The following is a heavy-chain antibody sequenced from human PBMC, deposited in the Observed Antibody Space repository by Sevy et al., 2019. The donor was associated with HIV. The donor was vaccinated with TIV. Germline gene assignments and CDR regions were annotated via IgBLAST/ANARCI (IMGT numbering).Heavy chain of an antibody. CDR2: ISAYNGNT. Sequence: ASVKVSCKASGYTFTSYGISWVRQAPGQGLEWMGWISAYNGNTNYAQKLQGRVTMTTDTSTSTAYMELRSLRSDDTAVYYCARVLWPPVYYYYGMDVWDQGTTVTVSS. V-gene: IGHV1-18*01. J-gene: IGHJ6*02. D-gene: IGHD3-16*01. CDR3: ARVLWPPVYYYYGMDV. CDR1: GYTFTSYG.